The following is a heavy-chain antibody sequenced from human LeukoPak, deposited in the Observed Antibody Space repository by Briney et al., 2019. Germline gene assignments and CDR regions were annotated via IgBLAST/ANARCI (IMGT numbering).Heavy chain of an antibody. CDR2: IHYSGST. Sequence: SETLSLTCTVSGGSISNYYWSWIRQPPGKGLEWIGYIHYSGSTNYNPSLKSRVTISVDTSKNQFSLKLSSVTAADTAVYYCARDLGYGEFDYWGQGTLVTVSS. CDR1: GGSISNYY. D-gene: IGHD4-17*01. CDR3: ARDLGYGEFDY. V-gene: IGHV4-59*12. J-gene: IGHJ4*02.